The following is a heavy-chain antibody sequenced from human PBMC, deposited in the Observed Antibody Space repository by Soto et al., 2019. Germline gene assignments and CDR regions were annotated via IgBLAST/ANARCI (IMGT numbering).Heavy chain of an antibody. J-gene: IGHJ6*02. D-gene: IGHD6-6*01. Sequence: QVQLVESGGGLVKPGGSLRLSCAASGFTFSDYYMSWIRQAPGKGLEWVSYISSSSSYTNYADSVKGRFTISRDNAKNSLYLQMNSLRAEDTAVYYCARDSGQLGPDSYYYYGMDVWGQGTTVTVSS. CDR2: ISSSSSYT. CDR1: GFTFSDYY. V-gene: IGHV3-11*06. CDR3: ARDSGQLGPDSYYYYGMDV.